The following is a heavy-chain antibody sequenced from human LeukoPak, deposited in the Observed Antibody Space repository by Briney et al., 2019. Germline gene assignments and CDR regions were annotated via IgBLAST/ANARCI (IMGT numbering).Heavy chain of an antibody. CDR3: ARGRSTTVTAYYFDY. V-gene: IGHV3-21*01. J-gene: IGHJ4*02. CDR2: ISSSSSFI. Sequence: GGSLRLSCAASGFTFSRYNINWVRKAPWKGLEWVSSISSSSSFIYYADSVKGRFTISRDNAKNSLYLQMNSLRAEDTAVYYCARGRSTTVTAYYFDYWGQGTLVTVSS. CDR1: GFTFSRYN. D-gene: IGHD4-11*01.